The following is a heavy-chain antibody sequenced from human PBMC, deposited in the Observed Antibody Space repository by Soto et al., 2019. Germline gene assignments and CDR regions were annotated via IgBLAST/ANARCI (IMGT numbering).Heavy chain of an antibody. CDR3: AKNLGYCSGGSCYSGSFDY. Sequence: GGSLRLSCAASGFTFDDYAMHWVRQAPGKGLEWVSGISWNSGSIGYADSVKGRFTISRDNAKNSLYLQMNSLRAEDTALYYCAKNLGYCSGGSCYSGSFDYWGQGTLVTVSS. J-gene: IGHJ4*02. CDR2: ISWNSGSI. D-gene: IGHD2-15*01. CDR1: GFTFDDYA. V-gene: IGHV3-9*01.